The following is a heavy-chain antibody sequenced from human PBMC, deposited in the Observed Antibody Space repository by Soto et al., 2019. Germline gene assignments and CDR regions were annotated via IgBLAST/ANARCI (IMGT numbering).Heavy chain of an antibody. Sequence: QVQLVESGGGVVQPGRSLRHSCAASGFTFSGYGMHWVRQAPGKGLEWVAVVWYDGSKEYYADSVKGRFAISRDNSLNTLYLQINSLRAEDTAVYYCARGRGGSYGGNSANFDVWGQGTMVTVSS. CDR2: VWYDGSKE. J-gene: IGHJ3*01. CDR1: GFTFSGYG. CDR3: ARGRGGSYGGNSANFDV. V-gene: IGHV3-33*01. D-gene: IGHD4-17*01.